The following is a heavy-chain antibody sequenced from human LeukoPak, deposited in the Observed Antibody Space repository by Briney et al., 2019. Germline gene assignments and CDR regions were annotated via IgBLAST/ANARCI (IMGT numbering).Heavy chain of an antibody. J-gene: IGHJ4*02. CDR1: GGSVSSSGYY. V-gene: IGHV4-39*01. CDR2: IYYSGST. D-gene: IGHD6-13*01. CDR3: ARPGIAATGAFDF. Sequence: NPSETLSLTCTVSGGSVSSSGYYWGWIRQPPGKGLEWIGSIYYSGSTYYNPSLKSRVSISVDTSKNQFSLSLTSVTAADTAVYFCARPGIAATGAFDFWGQGTLVTVSS.